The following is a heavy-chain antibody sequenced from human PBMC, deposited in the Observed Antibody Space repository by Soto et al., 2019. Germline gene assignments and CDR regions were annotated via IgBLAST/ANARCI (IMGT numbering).Heavy chain of an antibody. Sequence: GGSLRLSCAASGFTFSSYGMHWVRQAPGKGLEWVAVISYDGSNKYYADSVKGRFTISRDNSKNTLYLQMNSLRAEDTAVYYCAKEQKRITIFGVVKDLVDYWGQGTLVTVSS. CDR2: ISYDGSNK. D-gene: IGHD3-3*01. V-gene: IGHV3-30*18. CDR1: GFTFSSYG. J-gene: IGHJ4*02. CDR3: AKEQKRITIFGVVKDLVDY.